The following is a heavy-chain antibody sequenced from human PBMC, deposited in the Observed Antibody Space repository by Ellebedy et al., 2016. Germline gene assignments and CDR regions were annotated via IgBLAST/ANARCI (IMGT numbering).Heavy chain of an antibody. CDR2: IHHSGDA. CDR3: AASAGAAAIDY. V-gene: IGHV4-4*02. D-gene: IGHD6-13*01. CDR1: DGSISSSLW. J-gene: IGHJ4*02. Sequence: GSLRLSCTVSDGSISSSLWWGWVRQPPGKGLEWIAEIHHSGDANYNPSLKSRVTISIDESNKQFSLNLNSVTAADTAMYYCAASAGAAAIDYWGQGTLVTVSS.